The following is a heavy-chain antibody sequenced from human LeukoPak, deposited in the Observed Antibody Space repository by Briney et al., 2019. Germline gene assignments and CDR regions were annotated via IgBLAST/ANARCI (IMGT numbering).Heavy chain of an antibody. V-gene: IGHV3-74*01. CDR1: GFTFSSYW. D-gene: IGHD2-15*01. J-gene: IGHJ3*02. CDR2: LNNDGSSS. CDR3: ARIAWDAFDI. Sequence: GGSLRLSCAASGFTFSSYWMHWVRQAPGKGLVWVSRLNNDGSSSNYADSVKGRFTISRDNSKNTLYLQMNSLRAEDTAVYYCARIAWDAFDIWGQGTMVTVSS.